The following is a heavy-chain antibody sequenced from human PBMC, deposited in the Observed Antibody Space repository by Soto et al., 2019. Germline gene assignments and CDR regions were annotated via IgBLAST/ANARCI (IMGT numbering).Heavy chain of an antibody. CDR3: ARARSVSFDP. CDR2: IIPIFGTA. V-gene: IGHV1-69*06. Sequence: ASVKVSCKASGGSFSSYAISWVRQAPGRGLEWMGGIIPIFGTANYAQKFQGRVTITADKSTSTAYMELSRLRSEDTAVYYCARARSVSFDPWGQGTLVTVSS. CDR1: GGSFSSYA. J-gene: IGHJ5*02.